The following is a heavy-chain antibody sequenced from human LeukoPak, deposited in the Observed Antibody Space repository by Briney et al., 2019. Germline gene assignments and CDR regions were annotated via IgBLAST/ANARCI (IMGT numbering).Heavy chain of an antibody. Sequence: GGSLRLSCAASGFSVSSNYVSWVRQAPGKGLEWVSALYSGGTTYYADSAKGRFTISRDNSKNTLYLQMNSLRVEDTAVYYCARQVGAITLFEHWGQGTLVTVSS. V-gene: IGHV3-53*01. CDR3: ARQVGAITLFEH. D-gene: IGHD1-26*01. CDR2: LYSGGTT. CDR1: GFSVSSNY. J-gene: IGHJ4*02.